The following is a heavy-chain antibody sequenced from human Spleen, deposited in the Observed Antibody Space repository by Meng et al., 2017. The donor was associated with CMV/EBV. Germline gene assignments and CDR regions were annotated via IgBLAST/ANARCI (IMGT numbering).Heavy chain of an antibody. J-gene: IGHJ6*02. CDR2: ISSSSSYI. D-gene: IGHD3-3*01. Sequence: GGSLRLSCAASGFTFNSYWMNWVRQAPGKGLEWVSSISSSSSYIYYADSVKGRFTISRDNAKNSLYLQMNSLRAEDTAVYYCARLEWLLYGDYYYGMDVWGQGTTVTVSS. CDR3: ARLEWLLYGDYYYGMDV. V-gene: IGHV3-21*01. CDR1: GFTFNSYW.